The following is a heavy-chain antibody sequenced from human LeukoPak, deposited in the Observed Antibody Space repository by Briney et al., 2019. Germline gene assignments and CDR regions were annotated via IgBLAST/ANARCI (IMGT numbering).Heavy chain of an antibody. V-gene: IGHV3-48*02. CDR1: GFTFSSYS. CDR3: ARDRSTFLWYDSSGYYIGPFDY. J-gene: IGHJ4*02. Sequence: GGSLRLSCAASGFTFSSYSMNWVRQAPGKGLEWVSYISSSSSSTIYYADSVKGRFTISRDNAKNSLYLQMNSLRDEDTAVYYCARDRSTFLWYDSSGYYIGPFDYWGQGTLVTVSS. CDR2: ISSSSSSTI. D-gene: IGHD3-22*01.